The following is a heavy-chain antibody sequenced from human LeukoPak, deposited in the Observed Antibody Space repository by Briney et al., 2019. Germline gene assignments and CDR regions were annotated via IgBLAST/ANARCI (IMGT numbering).Heavy chain of an antibody. V-gene: IGHV3-30-3*01. CDR1: GFTFSNYA. D-gene: IGHD3-22*01. J-gene: IGHJ4*02. CDR3: ARNTAAYYDSSGPIGY. CDR2: ISYDGSNK. Sequence: GGSLRLSCAASGFTFSNYAMHWVRQAPGKGLEWVAVISYDGSNKYYADSVKGRFTISRDNSKNTLYLQMNSLRAEDTAVYYCARNTAAYYDSSGPIGYWGQGTLVTVSS.